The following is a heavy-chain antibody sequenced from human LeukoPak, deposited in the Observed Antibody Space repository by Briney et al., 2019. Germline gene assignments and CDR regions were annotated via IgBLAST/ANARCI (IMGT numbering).Heavy chain of an antibody. Sequence: PGGSLRLSCAASGLTFSSYGMSWVRQAPGKGLDWVSAISGSGGKTYYADSVKGRFTISRDNAKNSLYLQMNSLRDEDTAIYYCARDPYNGNYGDFYYYYMDVWGKGTTVTISS. J-gene: IGHJ6*03. CDR3: ARDPYNGNYGDFYYYYMDV. V-gene: IGHV3-23*01. CDR2: ISGSGGKT. CDR1: GLTFSSYG. D-gene: IGHD1-26*01.